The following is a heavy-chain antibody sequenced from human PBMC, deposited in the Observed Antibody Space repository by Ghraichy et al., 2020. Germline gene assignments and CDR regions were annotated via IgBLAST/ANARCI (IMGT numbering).Heavy chain of an antibody. D-gene: IGHD6-6*01. CDR2: IYYSGST. V-gene: IGHV4-61*01. CDR1: GGSVSSGSYY. J-gene: IGHJ3*02. Sequence: SETLSFTCTVSGGSVSSGSYYWSWIRQPPGKGLEWIGYIYYSGSTNYNPSLKSRVTISVDTSKNQFSLKLSSVTAADTAVYYCAKATLAARRVLGFAFDIWGQGTMVTVSS. CDR3: AKATLAARRVLGFAFDI.